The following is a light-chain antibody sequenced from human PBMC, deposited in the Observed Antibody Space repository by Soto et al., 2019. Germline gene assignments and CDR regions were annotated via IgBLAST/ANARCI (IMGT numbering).Light chain of an antibody. CDR2: GAS. CDR1: QSVSTN. Sequence: EIVMTQSPATLSVSLGERATLSCRASQSVSTNLAWYQQKPGQAPRLLIFGASARATGFPARFSGSGSGTEFTLTISSLQSEDFAVYYCQHYNGWPFTFGPGTKVDIK. V-gene: IGKV3-15*01. CDR3: QHYNGWPFT. J-gene: IGKJ3*01.